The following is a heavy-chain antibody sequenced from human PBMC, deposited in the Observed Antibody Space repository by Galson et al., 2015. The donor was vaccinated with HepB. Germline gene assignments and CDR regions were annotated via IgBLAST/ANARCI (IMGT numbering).Heavy chain of an antibody. Sequence: ESLSLTCSVSDGSLTSSYWCWIRQPPGKGLEWLGCIYYSGGTNYHPPLQCRIDISVDTSQNRFSLGLSSVTAADTALYYCARQVAALGYSYGLWFDPWGQGTLVTVSS. J-gene: IGHJ5*02. D-gene: IGHD5-18*01. V-gene: IGHV4-59*01. CDR2: IYYSGGT. CDR3: ARQVAALGYSYGLWFDP. CDR1: DGSLTSSY.